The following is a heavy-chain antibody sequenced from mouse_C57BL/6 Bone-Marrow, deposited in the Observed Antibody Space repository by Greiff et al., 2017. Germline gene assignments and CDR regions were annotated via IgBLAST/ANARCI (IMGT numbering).Heavy chain of an antibody. J-gene: IGHJ3*01. CDR3: ARDFLLLLLPWFAY. D-gene: IGHD2-3*01. Sequence: VKLVESGGGLVQSGRSLRLSCATSGFTFSDFYMEWVRQATGKGLEWIAASRNKANDYTTEYSASVTGRFIVSIDTSQSILYLQLNALRAEDTAIDYGARDFLLLLLPWFAYWGQETLVTVSA. CDR1: GFTFSDFY. V-gene: IGHV7-1*01. CDR2: SRNKANDYTT.